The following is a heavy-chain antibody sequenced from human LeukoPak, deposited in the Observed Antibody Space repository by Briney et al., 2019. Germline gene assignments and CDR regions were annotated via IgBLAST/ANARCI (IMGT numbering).Heavy chain of an antibody. J-gene: IGHJ4*02. CDR1: GGSISSTSHY. D-gene: IGHD2/OR15-2a*01. CDR3: ARQIVFPDY. Sequence: SETLSLTCTVSGGSISSTSHYWGWIRQPPGKGLEWIGSFYFVGSTYYNPSLQSRVTISVDTSMNQFSLKLSSVTAADAAVYYCARQIVFPDYWGQGILVTVSS. V-gene: IGHV4-39*01. CDR2: FYFVGST.